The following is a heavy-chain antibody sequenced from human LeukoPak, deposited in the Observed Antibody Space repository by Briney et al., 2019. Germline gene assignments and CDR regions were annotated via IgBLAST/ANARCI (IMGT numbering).Heavy chain of an antibody. D-gene: IGHD6-6*01. Sequence: SQTLSLTCAISGDSVSSNSAVWHWIRQSPSRGLEWLGRTYYRSKWFSDYAESVKSRITINPDTSKNQFSLQLNSVIPEDTAVYYCARQSRLHGIDVWGQGTTVTVSS. CDR3: ARQSRLHGIDV. CDR1: GDSVSSNSAV. V-gene: IGHV6-1*01. J-gene: IGHJ6*02. CDR2: TYYRSKWFS.